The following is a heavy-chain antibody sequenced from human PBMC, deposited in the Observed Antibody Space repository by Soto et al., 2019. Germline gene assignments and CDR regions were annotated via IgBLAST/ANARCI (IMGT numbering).Heavy chain of an antibody. CDR2: IRGDLVTT. CDR1: GFTFSDHA. D-gene: IGHD1-26*01. Sequence: EMQLLESGGDLVQPGGSLRLSCATSGFTFSDHAMHWVRQAPGGGLEWVSGIRGDLVTTPYADSVKGRFTISRDNSKNPLYLQMSSLRAEDTAIYYCVKEGKMGVEGFDFWGQGTLVTVSS. CDR3: VKEGKMGVEGFDF. J-gene: IGHJ4*02. V-gene: IGHV3-23*01.